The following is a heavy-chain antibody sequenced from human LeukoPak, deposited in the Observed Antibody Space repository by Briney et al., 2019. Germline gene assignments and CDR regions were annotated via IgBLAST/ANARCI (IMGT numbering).Heavy chain of an antibody. D-gene: IGHD3-22*01. J-gene: IGHJ3*02. CDR3: VRDKYDSNRSPSDI. Sequence: GGSLRLSCEVSGFNFIGYGMSWVRQAPGKGLEWVSLISGSGTRTNYAGSVKGRFTISRDNSKNTVYLQMDSLGAEDTAVYYCVRDKYDSNRSPSDIWGQGTKVTVSS. CDR2: ISGSGTRT. CDR1: GFNFIGYG. V-gene: IGHV3-23*01.